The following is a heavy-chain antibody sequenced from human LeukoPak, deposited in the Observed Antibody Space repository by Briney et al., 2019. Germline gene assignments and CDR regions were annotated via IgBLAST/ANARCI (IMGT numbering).Heavy chain of an antibody. CDR1: GGSFSGYY. CDR2: INHSGST. D-gene: IGHD3-22*01. V-gene: IGHV4-34*01. CDR3: ASRPSYYDSSGNYFDY. J-gene: IGHJ4*02. Sequence: SETLSLTCAVYGGSFSGYYWSWIRQPPVKGLEWIGEINHSGSTNYNPSLKSRVTISVDTSKNQFSLKLSSVTAADTAVYYCASRPSYYDSSGNYFDYWGQGTLVTVSS.